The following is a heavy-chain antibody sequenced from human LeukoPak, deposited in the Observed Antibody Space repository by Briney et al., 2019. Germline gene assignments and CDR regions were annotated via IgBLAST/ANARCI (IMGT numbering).Heavy chain of an antibody. Sequence: GGSLRLSCAASGFTFSSYAMSWVRQAPGKGLEWVSAISGSGGSTYYADSVKGRFTISRDNSKNTLYLQMNSLRAEDTAVYYCARGSRRYCSGGSCSIRGDYWGQGTLVTVSS. J-gene: IGHJ4*02. V-gene: IGHV3-23*01. CDR1: GFTFSSYA. CDR2: ISGSGGST. D-gene: IGHD2-15*01. CDR3: ARGSRRYCSGGSCSIRGDY.